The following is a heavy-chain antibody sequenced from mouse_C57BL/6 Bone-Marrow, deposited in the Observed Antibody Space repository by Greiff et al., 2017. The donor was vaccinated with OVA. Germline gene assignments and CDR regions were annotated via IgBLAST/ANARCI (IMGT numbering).Heavy chain of an antibody. J-gene: IGHJ4*01. Sequence: EVKLVESGGGLVQPGGSLKLSCAASGFTFSDYGMAWVRQAPRKGPEWVAFISNLAYSIYYADTVTGRFTISRENAKNTLYLEMSSLRSEDTAMDYCARRDYYSNFYAMDYWGQGTSVTVSS. D-gene: IGHD2-5*01. V-gene: IGHV5-15*04. CDR2: ISNLAYSI. CDR1: GFTFSDYG. CDR3: ARRDYYSNFYAMDY.